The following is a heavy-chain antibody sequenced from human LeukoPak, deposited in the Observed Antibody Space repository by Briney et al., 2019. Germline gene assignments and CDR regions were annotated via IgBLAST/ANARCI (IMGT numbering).Heavy chain of an antibody. Sequence: PSETLSLTCAVSGGSFSGYYWSWVRQPPGKGLEWIGEINHSGSTNYNTSLKSGVTISVGKSKKQLSRKQRAVPAADTAVYYCARGRSNSHYRIGGFDPWGQGTLVTVSS. D-gene: IGHD4-11*01. CDR3: ARGRSNSHYRIGGFDP. J-gene: IGHJ5*02. V-gene: IGHV4-34*01. CDR2: INHSGST. CDR1: GGSFSGYY.